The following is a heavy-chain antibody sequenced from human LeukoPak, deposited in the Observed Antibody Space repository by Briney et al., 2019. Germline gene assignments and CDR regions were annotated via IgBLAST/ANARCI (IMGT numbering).Heavy chain of an antibody. D-gene: IGHD6-19*01. V-gene: IGHV3-21*01. CDR3: ARDSGSGWIDY. CDR2: ISSSSSYI. CDR1: GFTFSSYS. Sequence: GSLRLSCAASGFTFSSYSMNWVRQAPGKGLEWVSSISSSSSYIYYADSVKGRFTISRDNAKNSLYLQMNSLRAEDTAVYYCARDSGSGWIDYWGQGTLVTVSS. J-gene: IGHJ4*02.